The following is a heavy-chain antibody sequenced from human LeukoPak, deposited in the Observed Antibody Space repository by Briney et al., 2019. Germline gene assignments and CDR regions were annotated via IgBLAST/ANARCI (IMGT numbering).Heavy chain of an antibody. V-gene: IGHV4-61*02. CDR3: ARGDYSNYVPGDY. CDR1: GGSISSCSYY. Sequence: SQTLSLTCTVSGGSISSCSYYWIWIRQPAGKGLEWIVRIYTSGSTNYNPSLKSRVTISVDTSKNQFSLKLSSVTAADTAVYYCARGDYSNYVPGDYWGQGTLVTVSS. CDR2: IYTSGST. J-gene: IGHJ4*02. D-gene: IGHD4-11*01.